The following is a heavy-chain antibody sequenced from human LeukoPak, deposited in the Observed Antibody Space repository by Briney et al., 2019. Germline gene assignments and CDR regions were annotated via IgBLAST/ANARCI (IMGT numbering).Heavy chain of an antibody. Sequence: SETLSLTCTVSGGSISSYYWSWIRQPAGKGLEWIGRIYTSGSTNYNPSLKSRVTMSVDTSKNQFSLKLSSVTAADTAVYYCARIQAPNYDILTGYYRPRPYAFDIWGQGTMVTVSS. J-gene: IGHJ3*02. CDR3: ARIQAPNYDILTGYYRPRPYAFDI. CDR1: GGSISSYY. V-gene: IGHV4-4*07. CDR2: IYTSGST. D-gene: IGHD3-9*01.